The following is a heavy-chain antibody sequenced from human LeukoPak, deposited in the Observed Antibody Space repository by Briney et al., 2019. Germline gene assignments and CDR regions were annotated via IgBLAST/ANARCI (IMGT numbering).Heavy chain of an antibody. V-gene: IGHV4-39*01. CDR1: GGSISSSSYY. D-gene: IGHD2-2*01. CDR2: IYYSGST. J-gene: IGHJ5*02. Sequence: PSETLSLTCTVSGGSISSSSYYWGWIRQPPGKGLEWIGSIYYSGSTYYNPSLKSRVTISVDTSKNQFSLKLSSVTAADTAVYYCARYCSSTSCDRWGQGTLVTVSS. CDR3: ARYCSSTSCDR.